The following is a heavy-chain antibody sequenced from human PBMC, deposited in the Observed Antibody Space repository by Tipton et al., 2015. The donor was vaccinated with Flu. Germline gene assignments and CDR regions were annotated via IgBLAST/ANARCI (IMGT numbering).Heavy chain of an antibody. D-gene: IGHD6-19*01. J-gene: IGHJ4*02. CDR3: AKDGWDTSGWYPFDY. CDR2: IRHDESDK. CDR1: GFTFSGYG. V-gene: IGHV3-30*02. Sequence: SLRFSCAASGFTFSGYGMHWVRQAPGKGLEWVAFIRHDESDKYYADSVKGRFTISRDNSKNALYLAINSLRTEDTAVYYCAKDGWDTSGWYPFDYWGQGTLVTVSS.